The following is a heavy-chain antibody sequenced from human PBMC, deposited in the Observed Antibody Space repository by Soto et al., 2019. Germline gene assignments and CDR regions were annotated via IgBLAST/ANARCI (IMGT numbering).Heavy chain of an antibody. J-gene: IGHJ6*02. CDR2: ISYDGSNK. CDR3: ARAGCDGGSCYTLVGLRYGMDV. D-gene: IGHD2-15*01. V-gene: IGHV3-30-3*01. CDR1: GFTFSSYA. Sequence: QVQLVESGGGVVQPGRSLRLSCAASGFTFSSYAMHWVRQAPGKGLEWVAVISYDGSNKYYADSVKGRFTISRDNSKNTLYLQMNILRGEDTAVYYCARAGCDGGSCYTLVGLRYGMDVWGQGTTVTVSS.